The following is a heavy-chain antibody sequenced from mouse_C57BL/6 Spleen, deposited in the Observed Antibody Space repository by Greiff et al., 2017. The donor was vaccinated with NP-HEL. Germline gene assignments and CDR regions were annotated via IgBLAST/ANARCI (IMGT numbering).Heavy chain of an antibody. Sequence: LQQSGASVKISCKASGYAFSSYWMNWVKQRPGKGLEWIGQIYPGDGDTNYNGKFKGKATLTADKSSSTAYMQLSSLTSEDSAVYFCTRNFYFDYWGQGTTLTVSS. CDR2: IYPGDGDT. D-gene: IGHD2-1*01. J-gene: IGHJ2*01. CDR1: GYAFSSYW. V-gene: IGHV1-80*01. CDR3: TRNFYFDY.